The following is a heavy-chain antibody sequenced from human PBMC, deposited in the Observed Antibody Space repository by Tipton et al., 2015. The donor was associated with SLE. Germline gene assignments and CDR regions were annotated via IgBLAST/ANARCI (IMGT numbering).Heavy chain of an antibody. D-gene: IGHD6-19*01. J-gene: IGHJ4*02. V-gene: IGHV3-48*01. CDR3: AKDLYHSGWYQGHFEY. Sequence: SLRLSCAASGFTFSSYSMNWVRQAPGKGLEWVSYISSSSSTIYYADSVKGRFTISRDNARNSLYLQMSSLRVEDTAVYYCAKDLYHSGWYQGHFEYWGQGTPVTVSS. CDR1: GFTFSSYS. CDR2: ISSSSSTI.